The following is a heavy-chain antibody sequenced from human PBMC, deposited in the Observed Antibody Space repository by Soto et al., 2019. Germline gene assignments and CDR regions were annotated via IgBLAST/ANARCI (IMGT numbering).Heavy chain of an antibody. J-gene: IGHJ4*02. Sequence: LRLSCAASGFTFSSYAMGWVRQAPGKGLEWVLAISGSGGRTYYADSVKGRFTISRDNSKNTLYLQMNSLRAEDTAVYYCAKAGPQLWPYWHLDYWGQGTLVTVSS. V-gene: IGHV3-23*01. CDR3: AKAGPQLWPYWHLDY. D-gene: IGHD5-18*01. CDR1: GFTFSSYA. CDR2: ISGSGGRT.